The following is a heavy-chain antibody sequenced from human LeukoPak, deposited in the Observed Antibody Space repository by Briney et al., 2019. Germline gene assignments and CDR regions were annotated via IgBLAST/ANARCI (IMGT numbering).Heavy chain of an antibody. CDR3: ARDLSEDYYDSSGYSRSGYFDY. Sequence: SETLSLTCTVSGGSISSSSYYWGWIRQPPGKGLEWIGSIYYSGSTYYNPSLKSRVTISVDTSKNQFSLKLSSVTAADTAVYYCARDLSEDYYDSSGYSRSGYFDYWGQGTLVTVSS. J-gene: IGHJ4*02. CDR1: GGSISSSSYY. CDR2: IYYSGST. D-gene: IGHD3-22*01. V-gene: IGHV4-39*07.